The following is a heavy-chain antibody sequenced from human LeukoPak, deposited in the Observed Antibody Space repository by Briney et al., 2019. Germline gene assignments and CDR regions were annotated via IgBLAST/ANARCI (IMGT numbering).Heavy chain of an antibody. V-gene: IGHV4-61*01. D-gene: IGHD4-17*01. J-gene: IGHJ4*02. CDR3: ARVVRDYGDLHFDY. CDR1: GGSVSSGSYY. CDR2: IYCSGST. Sequence: SETLSLTCTVSGGSVSSGSYYWIWIRQPPGKGLEEIGYIYCSGSTNYNPSLKSRVTISVDTSKNQFSLKLSSVTAADTAVYFCARVVRDYGDLHFDYWGQGTLVTVSS.